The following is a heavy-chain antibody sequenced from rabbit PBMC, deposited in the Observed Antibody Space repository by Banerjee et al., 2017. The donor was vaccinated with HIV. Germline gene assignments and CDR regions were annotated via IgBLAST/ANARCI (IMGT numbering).Heavy chain of an antibody. Sequence: QQQLVESGGGLVKPGASLTLTCTASGFSFSVSYWICWVRQAPGKGLEWIGCIVTGDGRPYYARRAKGQFTTSKTSSTTVTLQMTSLTAADTATYFCARAGYVGFGYDLRGPGTLVTVS. V-gene: IGHV1S45*01. CDR3: ARAGYVGFGYDL. J-gene: IGHJ4*01. CDR2: IVTGDGRP. CDR1: GFSFSVSYW. D-gene: IGHD6-1*01.